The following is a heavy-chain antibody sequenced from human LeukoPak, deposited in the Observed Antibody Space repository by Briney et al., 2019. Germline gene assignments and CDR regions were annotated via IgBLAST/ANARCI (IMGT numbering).Heavy chain of an antibody. D-gene: IGHD5-18*01. Sequence: ASVKVSCKASGYTFTSYGISWVRQAPGQGLEWTGWISAYNGNTNYAQKLQGRVTMTTDTSTSTAYMELRSLRSDDTAVYYCAVGRGYSYGPGPFDYWGQGTLVTVSS. CDR3: AVGRGYSYGPGPFDY. V-gene: IGHV1-18*01. CDR2: ISAYNGNT. J-gene: IGHJ4*02. CDR1: GYTFTSYG.